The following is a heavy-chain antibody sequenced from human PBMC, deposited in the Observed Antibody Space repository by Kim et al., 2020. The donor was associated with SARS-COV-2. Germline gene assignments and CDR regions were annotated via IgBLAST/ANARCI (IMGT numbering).Heavy chain of an antibody. CDR2: IDDNGYT. V-gene: IGHV4-59*08. CDR3: ARREPAVGYRIDP. Sequence: SETLSLTCTVAGGSMSTYYWSWIRQPPGKGLEWIASIDDNGYTNYNPSLRSRITISLDASEKQFSLKLRSVTAADTAVYYCARREPAVGYRIDPWGQGILVTGSS. CDR1: GGSMSTYY. D-gene: IGHD5-18*01. J-gene: IGHJ5*02.